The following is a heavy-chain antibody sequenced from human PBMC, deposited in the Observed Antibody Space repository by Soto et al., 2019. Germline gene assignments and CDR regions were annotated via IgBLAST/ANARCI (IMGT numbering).Heavy chain of an antibody. Sequence: ASVKVSCKASGYTFTGYDMHWVRQAPGQGLEWMGWINPNSGGTNYAQKFQGRVTMTRDTSISTAYMELSRLRSDDTAVYYCARVPPHTAMVTVIDYWGQGTLVTVSS. J-gene: IGHJ4*02. CDR1: GYTFTGYD. CDR3: ARVPPHTAMVTVIDY. V-gene: IGHV1-2*02. D-gene: IGHD5-18*01. CDR2: INPNSGGT.